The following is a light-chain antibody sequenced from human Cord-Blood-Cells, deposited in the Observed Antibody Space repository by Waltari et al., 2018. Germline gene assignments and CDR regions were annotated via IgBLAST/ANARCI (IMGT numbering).Light chain of an antibody. CDR3: QQYNNWPPVT. V-gene: IGKV3-15*01. J-gene: IGKJ1*01. CDR2: GAS. Sequence: EIVMTQSPATLSVSPGERATLSCRASQSVSSNLAWYQQKPGQAPRLLIYGASTRATGIPARVSGSGSGTEFTLTISSLQSEDFAVYYCQQYNNWPPVTFGQGTKVEIK. CDR1: QSVSSN.